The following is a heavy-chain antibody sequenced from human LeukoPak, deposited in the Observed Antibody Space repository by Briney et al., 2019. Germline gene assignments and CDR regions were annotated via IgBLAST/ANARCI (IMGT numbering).Heavy chain of an antibody. D-gene: IGHD6-13*01. CDR3: AREVAATRFYYYYYYMDV. CDR2: IYTSGST. Sequence: PSETLSLTCTVSGGSISSYYWSWIRQPAGKGLEWIGRIYTSGSTNYNPSLKSRVTMSVDTSKNQFSLKLSSVTAADTAVYYCAREVAATRFYYYYYYMDVWGKRTTVTVSS. V-gene: IGHV4-4*07. CDR1: GGSISSYY. J-gene: IGHJ6*03.